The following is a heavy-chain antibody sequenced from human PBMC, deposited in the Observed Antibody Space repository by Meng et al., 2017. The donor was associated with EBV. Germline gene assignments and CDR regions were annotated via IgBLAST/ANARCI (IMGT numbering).Heavy chain of an antibody. CDR3: ARVGIAVAGTGDY. V-gene: IGHV1-2*06. CDR2: INPNSGGT. J-gene: IGHJ4*02. CDR1: GYTFTGYY. D-gene: IGHD6-19*01. Sequence: QVQVLQSGVEVKKPGASVKVSCKASGYTFTGYYMHWVRQAPGQGLEWMGRINPNSGGTNYAQKFQGRVTMTRDTSISTAYMELSRLRSDDTAVYYCARVGIAVAGTGDYWGQGTLVTVSS.